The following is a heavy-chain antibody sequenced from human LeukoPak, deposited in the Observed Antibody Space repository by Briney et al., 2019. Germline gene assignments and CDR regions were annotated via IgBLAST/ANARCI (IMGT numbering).Heavy chain of an antibody. D-gene: IGHD2-8*01. V-gene: IGHV3-72*01. CDR1: GFIFSDYY. Sequence: RTGGSLRLSCAASGFIFSDYYIDWVRQAPGKGLEWVGRSRNKANSYTPEYAASVKGRFTVSRDDSKDSVFLQMNSLKTEDTAVYYCARSPSNGRAVFDIWGQGTMVTVSS. CDR2: SRNKANSYTP. CDR3: ARSPSNGRAVFDI. J-gene: IGHJ3*02.